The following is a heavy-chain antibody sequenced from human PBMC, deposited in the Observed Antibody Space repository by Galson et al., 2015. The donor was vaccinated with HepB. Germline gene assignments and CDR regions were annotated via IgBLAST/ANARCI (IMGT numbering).Heavy chain of an antibody. V-gene: IGHV6-1*01. Sequence: AISGDSVSSNSATWIWIRQSPSRGLEWLGRTYYRSKWYNDYATSVKSRISIDPDTSKNQFSLQLNSVTPEDTAVYYCARGSSARYFGYWGQGTLVTVSS. CDR1: GDSVSSNSAT. CDR2: TYYRSKWYN. J-gene: IGHJ4*02. CDR3: ARGSSARYFGY. D-gene: IGHD6-19*01.